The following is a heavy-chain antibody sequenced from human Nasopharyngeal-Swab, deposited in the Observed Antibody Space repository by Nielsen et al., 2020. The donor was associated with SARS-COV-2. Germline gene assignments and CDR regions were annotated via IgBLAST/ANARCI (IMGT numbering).Heavy chain of an antibody. CDR3: ARDRYSSSPLVPNYYYYYGMDV. Sequence: GSLRLSCAVSGGSVSSSNWWSWVRQPPRKGLEWIGEIYHSGSTNYNPSLKSRVTISVDKSKNQFSLKLSSVTAADTAVYYCARDRYSSSPLVPNYYYYYGMDVWGQGTTVTVSS. J-gene: IGHJ6*02. D-gene: IGHD6-13*01. CDR2: IYHSGST. CDR1: GGSVSSSNW. V-gene: IGHV4-4*02.